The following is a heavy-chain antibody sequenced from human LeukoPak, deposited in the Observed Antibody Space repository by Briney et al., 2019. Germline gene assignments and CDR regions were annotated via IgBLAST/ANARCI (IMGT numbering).Heavy chain of an antibody. J-gene: IGHJ5*02. D-gene: IGHD1-1*01. V-gene: IGHV4-34*01. CDR3: ARASATGTAFDP. CDR2: INHSGST. CDR1: GGSFSGYY. Sequence: PSETLSLTCAVYGGSFSGYYWSWIRQPPGKGLEWIGEINHSGSTNYNPSLKSRVTISVDTSKNQFSLKLSSVTAADTAVYYCARASATGTAFDPWGQGTLVTVSS.